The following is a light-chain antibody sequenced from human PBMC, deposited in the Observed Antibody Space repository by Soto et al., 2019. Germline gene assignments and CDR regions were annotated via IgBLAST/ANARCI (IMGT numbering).Light chain of an antibody. J-gene: IGKJ1*01. V-gene: IGKV3-15*01. CDR2: GAS. CDR1: LSISSN. CDR3: QQYNNWWT. Sequence: EILLTQSPATLSASPGERATLSCRASLSISSNLAWYQQKPGQAPRLLIYGASTRATGIPARFSGSGSGTEFTLTIRSLQSEDFALYYCQQYNNWWTFGQGTKVEIK.